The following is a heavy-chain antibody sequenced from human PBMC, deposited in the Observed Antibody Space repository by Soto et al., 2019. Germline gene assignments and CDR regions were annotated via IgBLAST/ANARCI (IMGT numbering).Heavy chain of an antibody. CDR3: AYSLCGGDCYSGGGYYFDY. CDR1: GFSLSTSGVG. CDR2: IYWDDDK. D-gene: IGHD2-21*01. Sequence: QITLKESGPTLVKPTQTLTLTCTFSGFSLSTSGVGVGWIRQPPGKALEWLALIYWDDDKRYSPSLKSRLTITKDTSKNQVVLTMTNMDPVDTATYYCAYSLCGGDCYSGGGYYFDYWGQGTLVTVSS. J-gene: IGHJ4*02. V-gene: IGHV2-5*02.